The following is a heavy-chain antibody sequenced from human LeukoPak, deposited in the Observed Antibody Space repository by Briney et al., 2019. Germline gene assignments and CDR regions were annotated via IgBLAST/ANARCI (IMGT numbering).Heavy chain of an antibody. Sequence: PGGSLRLSCAASGFTFSSYEMNWVRQAPGKGLEWVSYVSSSGTPIYYADSVKGRFTISKDNAKNSLYLQMNSLRAEDTAVYYRARGGYCSSSVCYSLNAFDIWGQGTMFTVSS. CDR2: VSSSGTPI. J-gene: IGHJ3*02. D-gene: IGHD2-2*01. CDR3: ARGGYCSSSVCYSLNAFDI. CDR1: GFTFSSYE. V-gene: IGHV3-48*03.